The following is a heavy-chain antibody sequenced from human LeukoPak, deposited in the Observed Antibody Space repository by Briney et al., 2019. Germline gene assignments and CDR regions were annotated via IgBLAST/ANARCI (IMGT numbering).Heavy chain of an antibody. Sequence: GGSLRLSCAASGFTFSSYGMHWVRQAPGKGLEWVAVTSYDGSHKYYADSVQGRFTISRDNSKNTLYLQMNSLRDEDTAVYYCAKYGAPVTAIPIEHWGQGTLVTVSS. D-gene: IGHD2-21*02. CDR2: TSYDGSHK. J-gene: IGHJ4*02. CDR1: GFTFSSYG. V-gene: IGHV3-30*18. CDR3: AKYGAPVTAIPIEH.